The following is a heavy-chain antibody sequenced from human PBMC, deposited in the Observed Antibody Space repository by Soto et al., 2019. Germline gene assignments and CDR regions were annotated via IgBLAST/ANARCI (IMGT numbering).Heavy chain of an antibody. J-gene: IGHJ5*02. D-gene: IGHD3-10*01. CDR2: IFPDDSDT. CDR3: ARISGSGSFYKRGWFDP. CDR1: GYIFGRNW. Sequence: EVQLVQSGAEVKKPGESLKISCKASGYIFGRNWIAWVRQMPGKGLEWMGIIFPDDSDTRYSPSFQGQVTISADKSTNTAYLQWSSLKASDSAMYYCARISGSGSFYKRGWFDPWGQGTLVTVSS. V-gene: IGHV5-51*01.